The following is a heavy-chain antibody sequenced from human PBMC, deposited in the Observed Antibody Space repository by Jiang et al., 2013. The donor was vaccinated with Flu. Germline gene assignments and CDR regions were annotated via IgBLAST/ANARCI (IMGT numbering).Heavy chain of an antibody. CDR3: ARLPTGYPNWFDP. CDR1: GGSIISDSYN. V-gene: IGHV4-39*07. Sequence: LLKPSETLSLTCSVSGGSIISDSYNWGWIRQAPGKGLEWIGTIYYSGTTYYNPSLKSRVTISVDTSKNQFSLKLSSVTAADTAVFYCARLPTGYPNWFDPWGQGTLVTVSS. CDR2: IYYSGTT. D-gene: IGHD2-15*01. J-gene: IGHJ5*02.